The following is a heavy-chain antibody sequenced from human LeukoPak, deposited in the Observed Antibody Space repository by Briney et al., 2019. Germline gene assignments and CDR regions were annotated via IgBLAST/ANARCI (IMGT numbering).Heavy chain of an antibody. Sequence: SETLSLTCAVYGGSFSGYYWSWIRQPPGKGLEWIGEINHSGSTNYNPPLKSRVTISVDTSKNQFSLKLSSVTAADTAVYYCARQRKLLYYGSGSWYFDYWGQGTLVTVSS. CDR3: ARQRKLLYYGSGSWYFDY. D-gene: IGHD3-10*01. CDR1: GGSFSGYY. J-gene: IGHJ4*02. CDR2: INHSGST. V-gene: IGHV4-34*01.